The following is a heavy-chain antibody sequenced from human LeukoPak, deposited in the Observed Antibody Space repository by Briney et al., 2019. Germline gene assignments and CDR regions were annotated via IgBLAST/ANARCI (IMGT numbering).Heavy chain of an antibody. CDR2: IKTDGSDR. V-gene: IGHV3-74*01. D-gene: IGHD4-11*01. Sequence: PGGSLRLSCVVSGFSFSDYWMHWVRKAPGKGLVWVSGIKTDGSDRRYADFVKGRFTISRDNAKNTLFLQMNSLRAEDTAVYYCTRDFLTVTTNDYWGQGTLVTVSS. J-gene: IGHJ4*02. CDR1: GFSFSDYW. CDR3: TRDFLTVTTNDY.